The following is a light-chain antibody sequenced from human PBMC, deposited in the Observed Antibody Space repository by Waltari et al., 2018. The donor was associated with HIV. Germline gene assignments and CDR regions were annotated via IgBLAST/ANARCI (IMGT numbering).Light chain of an antibody. J-gene: IGLJ1*01. CDR2: YDR. V-gene: IGLV3-21*04. CDR1: YIGGQT. CDR3: QVWDSSSDAYV. Sequence: SYVLAQPPSVSVSTGKTAGSPRGRPYIGGQTVHWYPQKPGQAPVVVIYYDRDRPSGIPERFSGSNSGNTATLTISRVEAGDEADYYCQVWDSSSDAYVFGTGTKVTVL.